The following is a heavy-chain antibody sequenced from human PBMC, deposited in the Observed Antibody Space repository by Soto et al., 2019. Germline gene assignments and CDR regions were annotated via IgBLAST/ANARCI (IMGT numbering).Heavy chain of an antibody. D-gene: IGHD3-10*01. CDR2: IYYSGST. CDR3: ARHASYGSDYYYYGMDV. CDR1: GGSISSYY. J-gene: IGHJ6*02. Sequence: SETLSLTCTVSGGSISSYYWTWIRQPPGKGLEWIGYIYYSGSTNYNPSLKSRVTISVDTSKNQFSLKLSSVTAADTAVYYCARHASYGSDYYYYGMDVWGQGTTVTVSS. V-gene: IGHV4-59*08.